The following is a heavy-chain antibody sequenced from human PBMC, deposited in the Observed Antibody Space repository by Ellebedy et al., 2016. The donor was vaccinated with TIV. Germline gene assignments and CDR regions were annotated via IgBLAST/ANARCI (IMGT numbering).Heavy chain of an antibody. CDR3: ARVWATGYSYGPFDN. D-gene: IGHD5-18*01. Sequence: ASVKVFCKASGYTFTDYYMHWVRQAPGQGLEWMGWINPNSGGTNYAQKFQGRVIMTRDTSISTAYMELSRLRSDDTAVYYCARVWATGYSYGPFDNWGQGTLVTVSS. CDR2: INPNSGGT. CDR1: GYTFTDYY. V-gene: IGHV1-2*02. J-gene: IGHJ4*02.